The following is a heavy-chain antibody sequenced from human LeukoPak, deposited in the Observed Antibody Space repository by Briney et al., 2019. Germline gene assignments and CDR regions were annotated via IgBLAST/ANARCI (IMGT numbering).Heavy chain of an antibody. CDR1: GFSLSTSGVG. D-gene: IGHD5-18*01. Sequence: SGPTLVNTTQTLTLTCTFSGFSLSTSGVGVGWIRQPPGKALEWLALSYWNDDKRYSPSLKSRLTITNDTSKNQVVLTMTNMDPVDTATYYCAHSPEPRHSYGQGYFDYWGQGTLVTVSS. CDR2: SYWNDDK. CDR3: AHSPEPRHSYGQGYFDY. V-gene: IGHV2-5*01. J-gene: IGHJ4*02.